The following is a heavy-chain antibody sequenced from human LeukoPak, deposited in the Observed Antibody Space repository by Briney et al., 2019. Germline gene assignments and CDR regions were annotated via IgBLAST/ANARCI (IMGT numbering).Heavy chain of an antibody. CDR2: ISAYNGNT. Sequence: GASVKVSCKASGYTFTGYYMHWVRQAPGQGLEWMGWISAYNGNTNYAQKLQGRVTMTTDTSTSTAYMELRSLRSDDTAVYYCARIAAAGAYYYYGMDVWGQGTTVTVSS. CDR3: ARIAAAGAYYYYGMDV. CDR1: GYTFTGYY. D-gene: IGHD6-13*01. J-gene: IGHJ6*02. V-gene: IGHV1-18*04.